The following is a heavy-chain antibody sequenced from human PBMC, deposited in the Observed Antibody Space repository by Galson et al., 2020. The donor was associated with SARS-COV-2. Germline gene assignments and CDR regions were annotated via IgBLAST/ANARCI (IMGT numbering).Heavy chain of an antibody. CDR3: ARAHGTMIVEMNWFDP. J-gene: IGHJ5*02. D-gene: IGHD3-22*01. CDR2: IYTSGST. Sequence: SETLSLTCTVSGGSISSGSYYWSWIRQPAGKGLEWIGRIYTSGSTNYNPSLKSRVTISVDTSKSQFSLKLSSVTAADTAVYYCARAHGTMIVEMNWFDPWGQGTLVTVSS. V-gene: IGHV4-61*02. CDR1: GGSISSGSYY.